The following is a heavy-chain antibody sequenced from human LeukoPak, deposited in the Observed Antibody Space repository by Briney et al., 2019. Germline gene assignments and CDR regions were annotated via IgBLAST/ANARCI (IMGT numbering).Heavy chain of an antibody. V-gene: IGHV1-2*06. D-gene: IGHD3-22*01. Sequence: GASVKVSCKASGYTFTGYYMHWVRQAPGQGLEWMGRINPNSGGTNYAQKFQGRVTMTRDTPISTAYMELSRLRSDDTAVYYCARDTYYYDSSGSYSPDDYWGQGTLVTVSS. CDR2: INPNSGGT. CDR3: ARDTYYYDSSGSYSPDDY. CDR1: GYTFTGYY. J-gene: IGHJ4*02.